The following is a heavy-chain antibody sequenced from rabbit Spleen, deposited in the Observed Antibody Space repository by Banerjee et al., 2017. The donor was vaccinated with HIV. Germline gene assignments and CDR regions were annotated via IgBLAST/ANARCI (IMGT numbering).Heavy chain of an antibody. CDR3: ARSGSYDYENGMDL. D-gene: IGHD1-1*01. V-gene: IGHV1S40*01. Sequence: QSLEESGGDLVQPEGSLTLTCTASGFSVSRSYYMCWVRQAPGRGLEWIGCIATGSGSTYYASWAKGRFTVSKISSTTVTLQMTSLTAADTATYFCARSGSYDYENGMDLWGPGTLVTVS. CDR2: IATGSGST. J-gene: IGHJ6*01. CDR1: GFSVSRSYY.